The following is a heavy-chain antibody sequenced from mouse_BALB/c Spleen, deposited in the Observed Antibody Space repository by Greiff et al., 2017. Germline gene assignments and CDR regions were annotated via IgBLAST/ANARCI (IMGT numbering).Heavy chain of an antibody. J-gene: IGHJ2*01. D-gene: IGHD2-1*01. Sequence: VQLQESGAELMKPGASVKISCKATGYTFSSYWIEWVKQRPGHGLEWIGEILPGSGSTNYNEKFKGKATFTADTSSNTAYMQLSSLTSEDSAVYYCARHPSIYYGNYPDYWGQGTTLTVSS. V-gene: IGHV1-9*01. CDR3: ARHPSIYYGNYPDY. CDR2: ILPGSGST. CDR1: GYTFSSYW.